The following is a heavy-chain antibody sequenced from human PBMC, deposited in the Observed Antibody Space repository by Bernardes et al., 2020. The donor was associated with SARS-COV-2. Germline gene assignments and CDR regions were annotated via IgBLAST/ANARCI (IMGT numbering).Heavy chain of an antibody. CDR2: IYSGGNT. CDR1: GFTVSSNY. Sequence: GGSLRLSCAASGFTVSSNYMSWFRQAPGKGLEWVSIIYSGGNTQYTYSVKGRFTISRDNSKNTVYLQMNSLRADDTAIYYFARAYCGGGTCYPVYFESWGQGTLVSVSS. V-gene: IGHV3-53*01. CDR3: ARAYCGGGTCYPVYFES. D-gene: IGHD2-15*01. J-gene: IGHJ4*02.